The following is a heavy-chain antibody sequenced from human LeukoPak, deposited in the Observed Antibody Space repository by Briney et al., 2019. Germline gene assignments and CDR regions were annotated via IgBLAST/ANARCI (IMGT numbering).Heavy chain of an antibody. V-gene: IGHV1-8*01. CDR1: GYTFTSYD. CDR3: ARSAVAGIGGYFDY. D-gene: IGHD6-19*01. Sequence: ASVKVSCKASGYTFTSYDINWVRQATGQGLEWMGWMNPNSGNTGYAQKFQGRVTMTRDTSTSTVYMELSSLRSEDTAVYYCARSAVAGIGGYFDYWGQGTLVTVSS. CDR2: MNPNSGNT. J-gene: IGHJ4*02.